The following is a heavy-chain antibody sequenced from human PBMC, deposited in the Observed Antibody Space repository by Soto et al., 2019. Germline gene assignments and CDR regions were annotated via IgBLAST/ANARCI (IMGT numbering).Heavy chain of an antibody. CDR2: ISVDGSTT. Sequence: EVQLVESGGGLVQPGGSLRLSCAGSGFTFSSFWMYWVRQAPGKGLVWVSRISVDGSTTAYADSVKGRFTISRDNAKSTLYLQMHSLVADDTAVYYCASRVVTPFDYCGQGTLVTVSS. D-gene: IGHD2-21*02. CDR1: GFTFSSFW. V-gene: IGHV3-74*01. J-gene: IGHJ4*02. CDR3: ASRVVTPFDY.